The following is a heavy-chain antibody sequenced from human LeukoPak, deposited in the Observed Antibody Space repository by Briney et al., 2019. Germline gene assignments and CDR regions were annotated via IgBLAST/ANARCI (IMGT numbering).Heavy chain of an antibody. CDR2: ISGYGAST. V-gene: IGHV3-23*01. D-gene: IGHD6-6*01. Sequence: TGGSLRLSCAASGFTFGTTAMSWVRQAPGKGLEWVSTISGYGASTYYADSVKGRFTFSRDNSKNTLYLQMDRLTAEDTAVYYCARDSSSYYFDYWGQGTLVTVSS. CDR1: GFTFGTTA. CDR3: ARDSSSYYFDY. J-gene: IGHJ4*02.